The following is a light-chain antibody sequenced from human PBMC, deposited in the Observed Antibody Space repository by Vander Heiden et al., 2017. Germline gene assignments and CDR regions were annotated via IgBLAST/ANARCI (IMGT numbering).Light chain of an antibody. J-gene: IGKJ1*01. V-gene: IGKV1-27*01. CDR2: AAS. Sequence: DLQLPQSPSSLSASVGDRVTITCRASQGISNYLAWYQQKPGKVPKLLIYAASTLQSGVPSRFSGSGSGTDFTLTISSLQPEDVATYYCQKYNSAPRTFGQGTKVEIK. CDR3: QKYNSAPRT. CDR1: QGISNY.